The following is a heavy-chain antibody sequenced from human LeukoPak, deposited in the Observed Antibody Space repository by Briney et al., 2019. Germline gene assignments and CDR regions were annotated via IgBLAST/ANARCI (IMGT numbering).Heavy chain of an antibody. CDR2: IWYDGSNK. V-gene: IGHV3-33*01. CDR1: GFTFSSYG. CDR3: ARTDILLAVLEGALDY. Sequence: PGGSLRLSCAASGFTFSSYGMHWVRQAPGKGLEWVAVIWYDGSNKYYADSVKGRFTISRDNSKSTLYLQMNSLRAEDTAVYYCARTDILLAVLEGALDYWGQGTLVTVSS. J-gene: IGHJ4*02. D-gene: IGHD3-9*01.